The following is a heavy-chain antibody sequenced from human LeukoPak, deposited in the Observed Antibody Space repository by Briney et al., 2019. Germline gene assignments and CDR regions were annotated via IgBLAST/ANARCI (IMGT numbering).Heavy chain of an antibody. CDR1: GGSISSSSYY. J-gene: IGHJ4*02. D-gene: IGHD2-15*01. Sequence: SETLSLTCTVSGGSISSSSYYWGWIRQPPGKGLEWIGSIYYSGSTYYNPSLKSRVTISIDTSKNQFSLRLSSVTAADTAVYYCARVRGYCSGGNCYGDGFLDYWGQGTLVTVSS. V-gene: IGHV4-39*07. CDR2: IYYSGST. CDR3: ARVRGYCSGGNCYGDGFLDY.